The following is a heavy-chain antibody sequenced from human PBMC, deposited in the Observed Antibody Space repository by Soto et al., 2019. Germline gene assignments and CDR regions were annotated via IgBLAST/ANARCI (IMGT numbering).Heavy chain of an antibody. CDR3: ARMFHCSGGTCPFDY. V-gene: IGHV2-70*04. J-gene: IGHJ4*02. Sequence: SGPTLVNPTQTLTVTCTFSGFSLGTTGMRVSWIRQPPGKALEWLARIDWDNDKFYSTSLKTRLTISKDSSKNQVVLTMTNMDPVDTATYYCARMFHCSGGTCPFDYWGQGALVTVSS. D-gene: IGHD2-15*01. CDR1: GFSLGTTGMR. CDR2: IDWDNDK.